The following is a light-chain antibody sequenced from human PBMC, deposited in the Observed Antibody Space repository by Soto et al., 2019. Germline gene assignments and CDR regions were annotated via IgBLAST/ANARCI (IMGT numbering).Light chain of an antibody. Sequence: DIQMTQSPSTLSASVGDKVTITCRASQSISSWLAWYQQKPGKAPKLLIYKASTLESGVPSNFSGSGSGTEFILTITSLQSEDFGLYYCHEYNTWPWTFGQGTKVDIK. CDR3: HEYNTWPWT. CDR1: QSISSW. V-gene: IGKV1-5*03. J-gene: IGKJ1*01. CDR2: KAS.